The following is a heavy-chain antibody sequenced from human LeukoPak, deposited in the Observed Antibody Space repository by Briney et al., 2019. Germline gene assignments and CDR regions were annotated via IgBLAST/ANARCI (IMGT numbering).Heavy chain of an antibody. CDR1: GFTFSSYA. CDR2: ISSNGGST. V-gene: IGHV3-64D*06. J-gene: IGHJ4*02. D-gene: IGHD5-18*01. Sequence: PGGSLRLSCAASGFTFSSYAMHWVRQAPGKGLEYVSAISSNGGSTYYADSVKGRFTISRDNPKNTLYLQMSSLRAEDTAVYYCVKDLSSYGASYWGQGTLVTVSS. CDR3: VKDLSSYGASY.